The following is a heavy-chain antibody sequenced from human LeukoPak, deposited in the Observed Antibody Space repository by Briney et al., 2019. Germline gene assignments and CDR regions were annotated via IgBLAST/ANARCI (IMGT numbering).Heavy chain of an antibody. V-gene: IGHV3-30-3*01. J-gene: IGHJ4*02. CDR3: ARDLGQRITIIYYFDY. CDR2: ISYDGSNK. D-gene: IGHD3-9*01. Sequence: GGSLRLSCAASGFTFSSYAIHWVRQAPGKGLEWVAVISYDGSNKCYADSVKGRFTISRDNSKNTLYLQMNSLRAEDTAVYYCARDLGQRITIIYYFDYWGQGTLVTVSS. CDR1: GFTFSSYA.